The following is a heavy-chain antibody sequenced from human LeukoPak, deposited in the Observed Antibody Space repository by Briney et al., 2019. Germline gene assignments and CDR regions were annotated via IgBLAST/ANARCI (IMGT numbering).Heavy chain of an antibody. CDR2: IDPSDSYT. CDR1: GYSFTRYW. CDR3: ARHYGGNWFDP. V-gene: IGHV5-10-1*01. Sequence: GEPLKISCKGSGYSFTRYWISWVRQMPGKDLEWMGRIDPSDSYTNYSPSFQGHVTISADKSISTAYLQWSSLKASDTAMYYCARHYGGNWFDPWGQGTLVTVSS. J-gene: IGHJ5*02. D-gene: IGHD4-23*01.